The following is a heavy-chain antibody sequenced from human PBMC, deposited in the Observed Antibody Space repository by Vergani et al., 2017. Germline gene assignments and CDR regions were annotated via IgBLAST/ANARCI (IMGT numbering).Heavy chain of an antibody. CDR3: ARGASGDYVSSFDY. CDR1: GFTSRYYG. CDR2: ISYDGTQK. Sequence: QVHLVESGGGVVQPGRSLRLSCVVSGFTSRYYGMHWVRQAPGKGLEWVAVISYDGTQKYYADSVKGRFTISRDNSKNTLYLQMNSLRAEDTAVYYCARGASGDYVSSFDYWGQGTLVTVSS. V-gene: IGHV3-30*03. J-gene: IGHJ4*02. D-gene: IGHD4-17*01.